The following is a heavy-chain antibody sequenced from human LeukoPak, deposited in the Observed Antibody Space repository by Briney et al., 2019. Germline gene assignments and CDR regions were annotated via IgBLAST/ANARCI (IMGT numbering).Heavy chain of an antibody. J-gene: IGHJ6*02. Sequence: ASVKVSCKASGHTFTGYYMHWVRQAPGQGLEWMGWINPNSGGTNYAQKFQGRVTMTRDTSISTAYMELSRLRSDDTAVYYCARGYGSGSYYSRYGMDVWGQGTTVTVSS. CDR2: INPNSGGT. CDR1: GHTFTGYY. CDR3: ARGYGSGSYYSRYGMDV. V-gene: IGHV1-2*02. D-gene: IGHD3-10*01.